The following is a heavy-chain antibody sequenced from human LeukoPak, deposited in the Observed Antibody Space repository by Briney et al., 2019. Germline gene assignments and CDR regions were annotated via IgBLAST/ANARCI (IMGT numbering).Heavy chain of an antibody. CDR2: INHSGST. Sequence: SETLSLTCAVYGGSFSGYYWSWIRQPPGKGLEWIGEINHSGSTNYNPSLKSRVTISVDTSKNQFSLKLSSVTAADTAVYYCARDTGGSYSYNWFDPWGQGTLVTVPS. CDR3: ARDTGGSYSYNWFDP. CDR1: GGSFSGYY. J-gene: IGHJ5*02. V-gene: IGHV4-34*01. D-gene: IGHD1-26*01.